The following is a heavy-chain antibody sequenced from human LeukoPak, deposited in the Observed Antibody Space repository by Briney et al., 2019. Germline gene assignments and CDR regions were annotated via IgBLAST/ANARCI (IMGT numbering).Heavy chain of an antibody. D-gene: IGHD3-22*01. CDR3: AREGPRRYYDSSGYYYGY. V-gene: IGHV1-3*01. Sequence: ASVKVSCKASGYTFTSYAMHWVRQAPGQRLEWMGWINAGNGNTKYSQKFQGRVTITRDTSASTAYMELSSLRSEDTAVYYCAREGPRRYYDSSGYYYGYWGQGTLVTVSS. CDR2: INAGNGNT. CDR1: GYTFTSYA. J-gene: IGHJ4*02.